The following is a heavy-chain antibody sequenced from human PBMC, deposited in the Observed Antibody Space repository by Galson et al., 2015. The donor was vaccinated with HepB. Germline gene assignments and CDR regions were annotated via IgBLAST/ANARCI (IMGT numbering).Heavy chain of an antibody. CDR2: IYSGGNT. CDR3: ARGYNRSWYSGLGF. CDR1: GFTVSSNY. J-gene: IGHJ4*02. V-gene: IGHV3-53*01. Sequence: SLRLSCAASGFTVSSNYMSWVRQAPGRGLECVSVIYSGGNTYYADSVRGRFIISRDNSKNTLYLQMNSLRVEDTAVYYCARGYNRSWYSGLGFWGQGTLVTVSS. D-gene: IGHD6-13*01.